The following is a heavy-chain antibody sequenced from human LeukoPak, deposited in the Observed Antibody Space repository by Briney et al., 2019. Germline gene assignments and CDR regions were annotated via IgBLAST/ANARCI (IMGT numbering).Heavy chain of an antibody. Sequence: PGGSLRLSCAASGFTFSSYSMNWVRQAPGKGLEWVSYISSSSSSTIYYADSVKGRFTISRDNAKNSLYLQMNSLRDEDTAVYYCARERYSQERSAFDIWGQGTMVTVSS. D-gene: IGHD3-9*01. J-gene: IGHJ3*02. CDR2: ISSSSSSTI. V-gene: IGHV3-48*02. CDR1: GFTFSSYS. CDR3: ARERYSQERSAFDI.